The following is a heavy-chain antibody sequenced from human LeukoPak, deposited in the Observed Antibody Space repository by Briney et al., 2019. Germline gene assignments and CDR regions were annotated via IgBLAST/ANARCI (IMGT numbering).Heavy chain of an antibody. CDR2: ISGSSSYI. V-gene: IGHV3-21*01. CDR3: ARVDYDTLAGYYIYAFDI. J-gene: IGHJ3*02. Sequence: GGSLRLSCAASGFTFSSYSMNWVRQAPGKGLEWVSSISGSSSYIYYADSVKGRFTISRDNAKNSLYLQMNSLRAEDTAVYYCARVDYDTLAGYYIYAFDIWGQGTMVTVSS. D-gene: IGHD3-9*01. CDR1: GFTFSSYS.